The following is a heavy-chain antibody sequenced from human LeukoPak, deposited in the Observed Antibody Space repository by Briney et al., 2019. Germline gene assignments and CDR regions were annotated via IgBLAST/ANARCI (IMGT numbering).Heavy chain of an antibody. CDR1: GYTFTGYY. Sequence: ASVKVSCKASGYTFTGYYMHWVRQAPGQGLEWMGWINPNSGGTNYAQKFQGRVTMTRDTSISTAYMELSRLRSDDTAVYCCARVPTYYDILTGYYGTNQFDYWGQGTLVTVSS. D-gene: IGHD3-9*01. CDR3: ARVPTYYDILTGYYGTNQFDY. J-gene: IGHJ4*02. CDR2: INPNSGGT. V-gene: IGHV1-2*02.